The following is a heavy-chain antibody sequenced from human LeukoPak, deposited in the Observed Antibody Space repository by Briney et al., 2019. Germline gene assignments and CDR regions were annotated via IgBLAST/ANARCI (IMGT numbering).Heavy chain of an antibody. J-gene: IGHJ4*02. CDR2: IKSKTDGGTT. V-gene: IGHV3-15*01. D-gene: IGHD3-9*01. CDR3: TTGGYDILTGYPYDY. CDR1: GGSFSGYY. Sequence: ETLSLTCAVYGGSFSGYYWGWIRQPPGKGLEWVGRIKSKTDGGTTDYAAPVEGRFTISRDDSKNTLYLQMNSLKTEDTAVYYCTTGGYDILTGYPYDYWGQGTLVTVSS.